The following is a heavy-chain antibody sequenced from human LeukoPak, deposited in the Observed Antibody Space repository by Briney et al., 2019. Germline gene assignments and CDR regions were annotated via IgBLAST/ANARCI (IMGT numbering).Heavy chain of an antibody. D-gene: IGHD1-26*01. V-gene: IGHV4-61*02. CDR2: IYTSGST. J-gene: IGHJ6*02. CDR1: GGSISSGSYY. CDR3: ARMNGDIVGATNPQSGYYYYGMDV. Sequence: KTSQTLSLTCTVSGGSISSGSYYWSWIRQPAGKGLEWIGRIYTSGSTNYNPSLKSRVTISVDTSKNQFSLKLSSVTAADTAVYYCARMNGDIVGATNPQSGYYYYGMDVWGQGTTVTVSS.